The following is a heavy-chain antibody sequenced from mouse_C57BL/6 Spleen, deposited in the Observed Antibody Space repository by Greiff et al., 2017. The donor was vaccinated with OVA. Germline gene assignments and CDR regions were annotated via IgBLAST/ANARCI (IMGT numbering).Heavy chain of an antibody. V-gene: IGHV1-4*01. J-gene: IGHJ2*01. CDR2: INPSSGYT. Sequence: QVQLQQSGAELARPGASVKMSCKASGYTFTSYTMHWVKQRPGQGLEWIGYINPSSGYTKYNQKFKDKATLTADKSSSTAYMQLSSLTSEDSAVYYCARSFTTVPFDYWGKGTTLTVSS. D-gene: IGHD1-1*01. CDR3: ARSFTTVPFDY. CDR1: GYTFTSYT.